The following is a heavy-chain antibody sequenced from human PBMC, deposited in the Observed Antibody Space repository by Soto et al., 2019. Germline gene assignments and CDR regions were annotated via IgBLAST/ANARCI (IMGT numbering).Heavy chain of an antibody. CDR2: IRAYNGNT. Sequence: ASVKVSCKASGYTLSSYGIIWVRQAPGQGLEWMGWIRAYNGNTNYAQKFQGRVTITADKSTSTAYMELSSLRSEDTAVYYCAGLSGGTSYYGMDVWGQGTTVTVSS. V-gene: IGHV1-18*01. CDR3: AGLSGGTSYYGMDV. D-gene: IGHD3-10*01. J-gene: IGHJ6*02. CDR1: GYTLSSYG.